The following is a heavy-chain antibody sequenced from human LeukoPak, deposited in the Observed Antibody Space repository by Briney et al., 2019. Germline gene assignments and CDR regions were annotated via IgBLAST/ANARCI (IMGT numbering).Heavy chain of an antibody. J-gene: IGHJ4*02. D-gene: IGHD4-17*01. CDR2: ISSGSSTI. Sequence: GGSLRLSCAASGFTFSSYSMNWVRQAPGKGLEWVLYISSGSSTIYYADSVKGRFTISRDIAKNSLYLQMNSLRAEDTAVYYCARDLYGDYVFDYWGQGTLVTVSS. V-gene: IGHV3-48*01. CDR3: ARDLYGDYVFDY. CDR1: GFTFSSYS.